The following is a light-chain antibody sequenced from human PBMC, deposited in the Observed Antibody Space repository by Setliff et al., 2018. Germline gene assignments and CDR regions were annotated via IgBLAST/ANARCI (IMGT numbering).Light chain of an antibody. CDR3: GTWDSSLSASYV. CDR2: ENN. CDR1: SSNIGNKY. J-gene: IGLJ1*01. Sequence: QSALTQPPSVSAAPGQKVTISCSGSSSNIGNKYVSWYQQLPGTAPKLLIYENNKRPSGIPDRFSGSKSGTSATLGITGLQTGDEADYYCGTWDSSLSASYVFGTGTKVTVL. V-gene: IGLV1-51*02.